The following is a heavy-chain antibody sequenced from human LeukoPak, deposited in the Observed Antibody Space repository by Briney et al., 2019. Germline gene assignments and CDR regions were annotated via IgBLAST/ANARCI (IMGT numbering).Heavy chain of an antibody. CDR3: ARDGGIVGATMPAEYFQH. CDR2: IYTSGST. CDR1: GGSISSGSYY. D-gene: IGHD1-26*01. Sequence: PSQTLSLTCTVSGGSISSGSYYWSWIRQPAGKGLEWIGRIYTSGSTNYNPSPKSRVTISVDTSKNQFSLKLSSVTAADTAVYYCARDGGIVGATMPAEYFQHWGQGTLVTVPS. V-gene: IGHV4-61*02. J-gene: IGHJ1*01.